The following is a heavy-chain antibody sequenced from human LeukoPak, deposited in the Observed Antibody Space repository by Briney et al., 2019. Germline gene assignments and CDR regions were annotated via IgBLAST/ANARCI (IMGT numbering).Heavy chain of an antibody. J-gene: IGHJ6*03. CDR2: INPNSGGT. CDR1: GYTFTGYY. D-gene: IGHD3-3*01. Sequence: GASVKVSCKASGYTFTGYYMHWVRQAPGRGLEWMGWINPNSGGTNYAQKFQGRVTMTRDTSISTAYMELSRLRSDDTAAYYCARGREYYDFWSGLSDYMDVWGKGTTVTVSS. CDR3: ARGREYYDFWSGLSDYMDV. V-gene: IGHV1-2*02.